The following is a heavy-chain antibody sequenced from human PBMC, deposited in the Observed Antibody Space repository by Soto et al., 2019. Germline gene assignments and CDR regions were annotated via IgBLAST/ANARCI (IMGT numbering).Heavy chain of an antibody. J-gene: IGHJ4*02. D-gene: IGHD3-9*01. CDR1: GGTFSSHG. CDR3: ASDRRYGRVH. V-gene: IGHV1-69*14. Sequence: QVQLVQSGAAVKKPGSSVKVSCTASGGTFSSHGFNWVRQAPGQGLEWIGGSIPLFGITNHTQKFQVRITITAYNSTTTAYMELRGIRSDDTAVYDCASDRRYGRVHWGQGTVLTVSP. CDR2: SIPLFGIT.